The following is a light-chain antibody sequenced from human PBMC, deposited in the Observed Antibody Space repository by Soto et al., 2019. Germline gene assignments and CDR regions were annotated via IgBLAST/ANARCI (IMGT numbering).Light chain of an antibody. CDR2: DTS. V-gene: IGKV1-39*01. J-gene: IGKJ5*01. Sequence: TITCRASQSISTFLNWYQQKPGKAPKLLIYDTSSLQSGVPSRFSGSGSGTDFTLTISSLQPEDFATYYCQQSYSSPPITFGQGTRLEIK. CDR3: QQSYSSPPIT. CDR1: QSISTF.